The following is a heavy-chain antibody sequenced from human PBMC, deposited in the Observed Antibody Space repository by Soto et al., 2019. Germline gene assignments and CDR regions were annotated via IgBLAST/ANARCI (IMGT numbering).Heavy chain of an antibody. J-gene: IGHJ4*02. Sequence: EVQLLESGGGLVQPGESLRLSCAASGFTFSSYAMSWVRQAPGKGLEWVSVISGSDDSTYYADSVKGRCTISRANSKNTLYLQMNSLRAEDTAVYYCAKRSSSSPFDYWGQGTLVTVSS. V-gene: IGHV3-23*01. CDR2: ISGSDDST. CDR3: AKRSSSSPFDY. D-gene: IGHD6-6*01. CDR1: GFTFSSYA.